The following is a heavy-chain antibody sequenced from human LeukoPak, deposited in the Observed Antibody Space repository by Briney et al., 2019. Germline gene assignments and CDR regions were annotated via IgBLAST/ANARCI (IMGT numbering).Heavy chain of an antibody. CDR3: ASYSSGALPFDY. D-gene: IGHD6-19*01. Sequence: KTSETLSLTCTVSGGSISSYYWSWIRQPPGKGLEWIGYIYYSGSTNYNPSLKSRVTISVDTSKNQFSLKLSSVTAADTAVYYCASYSSGALPFDYWGQGTLVTVSS. CDR1: GGSISSYY. V-gene: IGHV4-59*08. J-gene: IGHJ4*02. CDR2: IYYSGST.